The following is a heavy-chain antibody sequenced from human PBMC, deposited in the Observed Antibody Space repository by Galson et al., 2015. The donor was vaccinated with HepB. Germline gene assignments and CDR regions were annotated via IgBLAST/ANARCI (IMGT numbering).Heavy chain of an antibody. CDR1: GFTFSSYA. CDR2: ISGSGGST. J-gene: IGHJ4*02. Sequence: SLRLSCAASGFTFSSYAMSWVRQAPGKGLEWVSAISGSGGSTYYADSVKGRFTISRDNSKNTLYLQMNSLRAEDTAVYYCAKGRGYSYGAWGGWGQGTLVTVSS. CDR3: AKGRGYSYGAWGG. D-gene: IGHD5-18*01. V-gene: IGHV3-23*01.